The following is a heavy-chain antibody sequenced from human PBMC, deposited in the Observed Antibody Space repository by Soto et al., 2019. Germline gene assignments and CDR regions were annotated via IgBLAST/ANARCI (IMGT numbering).Heavy chain of an antibody. Sequence: QVQLVESGGGVVQPGRSLRLSCAASGFTFRNYGMHWVRQAPGKGLEWVAVVSFDGINQYYADSVKGRFTISRDNSKNTLYLQMNSLRAEDTAVYYCAKGRRDYVDIYFEGHIDYWGQGTLVTVSS. J-gene: IGHJ4*02. CDR1: GFTFRNYG. CDR2: VSFDGINQ. D-gene: IGHD4-17*01. V-gene: IGHV3-30*18. CDR3: AKGRRDYVDIYFEGHIDY.